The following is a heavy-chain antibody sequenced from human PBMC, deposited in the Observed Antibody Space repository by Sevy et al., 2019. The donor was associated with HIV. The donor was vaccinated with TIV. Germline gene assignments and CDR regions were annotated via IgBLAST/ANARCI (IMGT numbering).Heavy chain of an antibody. CDR2: ISAYNGNT. Sequence: ASVKVSCKASGYTFTSYGISWVRQAPGQGLEWMGWISAYNGNTNYAQKFQGRVTMTTDTSTSTAYMELRSLRSDDTAVYYCARGGELGYCSSTSFYPFDYWGQGTLVTVSS. CDR3: ARGGELGYCSSTSFYPFDY. V-gene: IGHV1-18*04. CDR1: GYTFTSYG. D-gene: IGHD2-2*01. J-gene: IGHJ4*02.